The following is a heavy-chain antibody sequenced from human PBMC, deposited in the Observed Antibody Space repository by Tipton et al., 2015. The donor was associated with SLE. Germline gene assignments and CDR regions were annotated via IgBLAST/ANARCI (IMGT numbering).Heavy chain of an antibody. CDR2: IWYAGSNK. V-gene: IGHV3-33*08. CDR1: GFTFSSYS. D-gene: IGHD3-10*01. J-gene: IGHJ3*02. CDR3: ARDRYYYGSGSYFSDAFDI. Sequence: SLRLSCTASGFTFSSYSMNWVRKAPGKGLEWVAVIWYAGSNKYYADSVKVRFTISRDNSKNTLYLQMNSLRAEDTAVYYCARDRYYYGSGSYFSDAFDIWGQGTMVTVSS.